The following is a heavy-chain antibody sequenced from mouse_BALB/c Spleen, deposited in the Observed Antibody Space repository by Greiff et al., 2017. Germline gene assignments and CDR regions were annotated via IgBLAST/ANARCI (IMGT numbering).Heavy chain of an antibody. Sequence: QVQLKESGAELARPGASVKMSCKASGYTFTSYTMHWVKQRPGQGLEWIGYINPSSGYTNYNQKFKDKATLTADKSSSTAYMQLSSLTSEDSAVYYCARDYGNPAWFAYWGQGTLVTVSA. CDR3: ARDYGNPAWFAY. CDR2: INPSSGYT. CDR1: GYTFTSYT. J-gene: IGHJ3*01. V-gene: IGHV1-4*01. D-gene: IGHD2-1*01.